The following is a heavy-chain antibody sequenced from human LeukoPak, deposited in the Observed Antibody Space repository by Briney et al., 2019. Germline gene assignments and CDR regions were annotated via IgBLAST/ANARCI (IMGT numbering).Heavy chain of an antibody. CDR2: INHSGST. V-gene: IGHV4-34*01. J-gene: IGHJ3*02. D-gene: IGHD3-22*01. CDR3: ARANYYDSSGYSRGAFDI. Sequence: SETLSLTCAVYGGSFSGYYWRWFRQPPGKGLEWMGEINHSGSTNYNPSHKSRVTISVDTAKKQFSLKLSSVTAADTAVYYCARANYYDSSGYSRGAFDIWGQGTMVTVSS. CDR1: GGSFSGYY.